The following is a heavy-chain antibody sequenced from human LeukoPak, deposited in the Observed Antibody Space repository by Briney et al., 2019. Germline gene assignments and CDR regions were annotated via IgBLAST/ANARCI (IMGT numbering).Heavy chain of an antibody. CDR1: GFTFDDYA. Sequence: GGSLRLSCAASGFTFDDYAMHWVRQAPGKGLEWVSLISWDGGSTYYADSVKGRFTISRDNSKNSLYLQMNSLRAEDTALYYCAKDIAPRGVITIYYYYYGMDVWGKGTTVTVSP. CDR2: ISWDGGST. J-gene: IGHJ6*04. V-gene: IGHV3-43D*04. D-gene: IGHD3-10*01. CDR3: AKDIAPRGVITIYYYYYGMDV.